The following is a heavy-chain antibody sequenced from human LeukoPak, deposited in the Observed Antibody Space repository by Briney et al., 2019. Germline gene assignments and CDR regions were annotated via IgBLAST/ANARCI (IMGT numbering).Heavy chain of an antibody. CDR2: INHSGST. CDR1: GGSFSGYY. D-gene: IGHD6-13*01. Sequence: PSETLSLTCAVYGGSFSGYYWSWIRQPPGKGLEWIGEINHSGSTNYNPSLKSRVTISVDTSKNQFSLKLSSVTAADTAVYYCARHRYSRNMDVWGKGTTVTVSS. V-gene: IGHV4-34*01. CDR3: ARHRYSRNMDV. J-gene: IGHJ6*03.